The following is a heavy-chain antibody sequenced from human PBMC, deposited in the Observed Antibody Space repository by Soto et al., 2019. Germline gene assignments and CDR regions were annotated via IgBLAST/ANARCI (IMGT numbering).Heavy chain of an antibody. V-gene: IGHV1-69*06. CDR2: IIPIFGTA. CDR3: ARTLPDYGDTGYYFDY. D-gene: IGHD4-17*01. Sequence: QVQLVQSGAEVKKPGSSVKVSCKASGGTFSSYAISWVRQAPGQGLEWMGGIIPIFGTANYAQKFQGRVTITADNSTSTAYMELRSLRSEDTAVYYCARTLPDYGDTGYYFDYWGQGTLVTVSS. J-gene: IGHJ4*02. CDR1: GGTFSSYA.